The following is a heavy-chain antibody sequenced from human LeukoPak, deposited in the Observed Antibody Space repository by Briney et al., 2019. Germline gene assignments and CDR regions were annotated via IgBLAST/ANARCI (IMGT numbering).Heavy chain of an antibody. CDR1: GGSFSGYY. CDR2: IQYTGST. D-gene: IGHD6-13*01. Sequence: RPSETLSLTCAVYGGSFSGYYWSWIRQPPGKGLEWIGNIQYTGSTNYNPSLKSRVIISLDTSKTQFSLKVSSVTAADTAVYYCAGPGIAAAIWGQGTMVTVSS. J-gene: IGHJ3*02. CDR3: AGPGIAAAI. V-gene: IGHV4-59*01.